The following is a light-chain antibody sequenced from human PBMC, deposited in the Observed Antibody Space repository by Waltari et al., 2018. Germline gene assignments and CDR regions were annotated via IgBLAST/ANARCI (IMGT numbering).Light chain of an antibody. J-gene: IGKJ1*01. CDR3: QQHDGSPPWT. CDR2: RAS. V-gene: IGKV1-5*01. CDR1: QDISIW. Sequence: DIQMSQSPSSLSASIGDRVTITCRASQDISIWLAWYQQQPGKAPKLLIYRASTLETGVPLRFSGSGSGTDFTLTINSLQPEDFGTYYCQQHDGSPPWTFGQGTTV.